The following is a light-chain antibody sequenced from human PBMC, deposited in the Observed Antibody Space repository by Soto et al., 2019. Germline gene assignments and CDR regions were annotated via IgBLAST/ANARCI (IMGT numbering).Light chain of an antibody. V-gene: IGKV3-15*01. J-gene: IGKJ4*01. CDR3: QQYNYWPPIT. CDR2: DAS. CDR1: QSVNSN. Sequence: EIVMTQSPATLSVSPGERATLSCRASQSVNSNLARYQQKPGQAPRLLIYDASSKAPGIPAWFRGSGSGTEFTLTISSLQSEDFAVYYWQQYNYWPPITFGGGKKVEIK.